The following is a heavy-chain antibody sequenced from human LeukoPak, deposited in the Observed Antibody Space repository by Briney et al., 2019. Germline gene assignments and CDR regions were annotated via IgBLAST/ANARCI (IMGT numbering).Heavy chain of an antibody. CDR1: GGSISSSSYY. CDR3: ARQAAAGPVYIDY. J-gene: IGHJ4*02. Sequence: SETLSLTCTVSGGSISSSSYYWGWIRQPPGKGLEWIGNIYSSGSTFYNPSLKSRVTMSLDTSTNQFSLNLSSVTAADTAVYYCARQAAAGPVYIDYWGQGTLVTVSS. D-gene: IGHD6-13*01. V-gene: IGHV4-39*07. CDR2: IYSSGST.